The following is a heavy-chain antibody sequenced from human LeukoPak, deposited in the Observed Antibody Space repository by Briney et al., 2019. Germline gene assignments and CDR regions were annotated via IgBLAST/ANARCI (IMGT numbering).Heavy chain of an antibody. V-gene: IGHV1-69*01. CDR1: GGTFSSYA. CDR2: IIPIFGTA. J-gene: IGHJ4*02. CDR3: ARDRGYYYDSSGIDY. Sequence: ASVKVSCKASGGTFSSYAISWVRQAPGQGLEWMGGIIPIFGTANYAQKFQGRVTITADESTITAYMELSSLRSEDTAVYYCARDRGYYYDSSGIDYWGQGTLVTVSS. D-gene: IGHD3-22*01.